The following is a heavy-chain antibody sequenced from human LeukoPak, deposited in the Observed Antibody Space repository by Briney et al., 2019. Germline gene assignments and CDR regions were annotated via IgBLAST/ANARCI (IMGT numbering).Heavy chain of an antibody. D-gene: IGHD6-13*01. J-gene: IGHJ5*02. CDR2: INAGNGNT. V-gene: IGHV1-3*01. CDR3: ARVELGGSSSWETNWFDP. CDR1: GYTFTGYY. Sequence: ASVKVSCKASGYTFTGYYMHWVRQAPGQRLEWMGWINAGNGNTKYSQEFQGRVSITRDTSASTAYMELSSLRSEDTAVYYCARVELGGSSSWETNWFDPWGQGTLVTVSS.